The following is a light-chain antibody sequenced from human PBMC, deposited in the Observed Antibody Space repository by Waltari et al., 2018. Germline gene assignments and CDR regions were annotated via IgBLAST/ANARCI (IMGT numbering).Light chain of an antibody. CDR1: KLVEKF. J-gene: IGLJ2*01. CDR2: QDT. Sequence: SDELTYPPSVSVSPGQTATITCSGHKLVEKFAPWYQQKPGQSPVLVIYQDTKRPSGIPERFSGSNSGNTATLTISGTQAMDEADYYCQAWDTSTPVIFGGGTKLTVL. V-gene: IGLV3-1*01. CDR3: QAWDTSTPVI.